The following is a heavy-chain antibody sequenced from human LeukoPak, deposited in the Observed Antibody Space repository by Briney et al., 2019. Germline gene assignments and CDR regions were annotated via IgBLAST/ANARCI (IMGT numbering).Heavy chain of an antibody. J-gene: IGHJ6*03. CDR2: MNPNSGNT. Sequence: ASVKVSCKASGYTFTSYDINSVRQATGQGLEWMGWMNPNSGNTGYAQKFQGRVTMTRNTSISTAYMELSSLRSEDTAVYYCARVGYNWNFFHYYYYMDVWGKGTTVTVSS. CDR3: ARVGYNWNFFHYYYYMDV. V-gene: IGHV1-8*01. CDR1: GYTFTSYD. D-gene: IGHD1-7*01.